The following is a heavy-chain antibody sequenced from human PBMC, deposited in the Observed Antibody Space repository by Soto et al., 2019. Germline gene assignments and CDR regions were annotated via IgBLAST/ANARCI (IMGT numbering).Heavy chain of an antibody. D-gene: IGHD5-18*01. V-gene: IGHV3-23*01. Sequence: GWSLRLSCAASGFTFSSFALSWVRQAPGKGLQWVSAISGSGGGTDYADSVQGRFTISRDNSKNTLFLQMNSLRVEDTAIYYCAGPGYSSQDYWGQGTLVTVSS. CDR1: GFTFSSFA. J-gene: IGHJ4*02. CDR3: AGPGYSSQDY. CDR2: ISGSGGGT.